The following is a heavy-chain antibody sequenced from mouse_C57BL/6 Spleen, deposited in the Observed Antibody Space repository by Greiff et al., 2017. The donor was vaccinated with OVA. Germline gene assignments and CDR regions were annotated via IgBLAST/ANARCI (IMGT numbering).Heavy chain of an antibody. J-gene: IGHJ2*01. CDR2: ISGGGSYT. V-gene: IGHV5-4*01. CDR1: GFTFSSYA. Sequence: EVMLVESGGGLVKPGGSLKLSCAASGFTFSSYAMSWVRQTPEKRLEWVATISGGGSYTYYPANVKGRFTISRDNAKNNLYLQNGLLKSEATDMYYCAREVAFDFWGQGTTLTVSS. CDR3: AREVAFDF.